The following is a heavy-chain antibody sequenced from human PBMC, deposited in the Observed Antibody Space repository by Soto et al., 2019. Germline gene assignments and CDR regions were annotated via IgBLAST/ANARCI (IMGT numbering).Heavy chain of an antibody. Sequence: QLQLQESGPGLVKPSETLSLTCTVSGGSISSSSYYWGWIRQPPGKGLEWIGSIYYSGSTYYNPSLKSRVTISVDTSKNQFSLKLSSVTAADTAVYYCARRSSWYADAFDIWGQGTMVTVSS. CDR3: ARRSSWYADAFDI. D-gene: IGHD6-13*01. CDR1: GGSISSSSYY. V-gene: IGHV4-39*01. J-gene: IGHJ3*02. CDR2: IYYSGST.